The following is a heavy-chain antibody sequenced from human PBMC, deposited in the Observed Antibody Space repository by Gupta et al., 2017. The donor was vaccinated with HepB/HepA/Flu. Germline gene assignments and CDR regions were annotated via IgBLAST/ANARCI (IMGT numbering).Heavy chain of an antibody. J-gene: IGHJ4*02. D-gene: IGHD3-3*01. V-gene: IGHV3-23*05. Sequence: EVQMLESGGGLVQPGGSLRLSCAASGFSFSRYALILVCQALGKGLEWGSALDNSGSYTYYADSAKGRFTISRDNSKGTLYLEMNSLTADDTAVYYCAKHSGVTRIGRYFDSWGQGTLVTVSS. CDR2: LDNSGSYT. CDR3: AKHSGVTRIGRYFDS. CDR1: GFSFSRYA.